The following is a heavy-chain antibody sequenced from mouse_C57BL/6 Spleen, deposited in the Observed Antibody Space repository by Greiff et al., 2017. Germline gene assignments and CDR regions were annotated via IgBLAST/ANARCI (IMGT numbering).Heavy chain of an antibody. J-gene: IGHJ1*03. CDR2: IYPGSGST. V-gene: IGHV1-55*01. Sequence: QVQLQQPGAELVKPGASVKMSCKASGYTFTSYWIHWVKQRPGQGLEWIGDIYPGSGSTNYNEKFKSKATLTVDTSSSTAYMQHSSLTSEDSAVYYCARGEDWYFDVWGTGTTVTVSS. CDR1: GYTFTSYW. CDR3: ARGEDWYFDV.